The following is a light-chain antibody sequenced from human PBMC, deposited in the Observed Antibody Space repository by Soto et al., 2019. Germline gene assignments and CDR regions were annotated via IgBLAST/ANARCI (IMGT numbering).Light chain of an antibody. Sequence: QSVLTQPPSVSAAPGQKVTISCSGSSSDIGNNYVSWYQHLPGTAPKLLIFETNRRPSGIPDRFFGSKSGTSATLGITGLQTGDEADYYCGTWDSSLSADVFGTGTKVTVL. CDR2: ETN. CDR1: SSDIGNNY. CDR3: GTWDSSLSADV. V-gene: IGLV1-51*02. J-gene: IGLJ1*01.